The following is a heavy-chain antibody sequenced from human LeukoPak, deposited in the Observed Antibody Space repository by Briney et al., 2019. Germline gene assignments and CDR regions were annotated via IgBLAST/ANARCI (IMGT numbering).Heavy chain of an antibody. J-gene: IGHJ4*02. CDR2: IYSGGST. CDR3: AKGGGTGYSSSWYSH. V-gene: IGHV3-53*05. Sequence: GGSLRLSCAASGFTVSSNYMSWVRQAPGKGLEWVSVIYSGGSTYYADSVKGRFTISRDNSKNTLYLQMNSLRAEDTAVYYCAKGGGTGYSSSWYSHWGQGTLVTVSS. CDR1: GFTVSSNY. D-gene: IGHD6-13*01.